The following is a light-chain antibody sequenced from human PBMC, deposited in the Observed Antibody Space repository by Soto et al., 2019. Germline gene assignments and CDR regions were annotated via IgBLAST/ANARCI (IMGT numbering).Light chain of an antibody. CDR3: QQSGSSPGT. CDR2: GAS. V-gene: IGKV3-20*01. J-gene: IGKJ2*01. CDR1: QSISSY. Sequence: EIVLTQSPGTLSLSPGERATLSCRASQSISSYLAWYQQKPGQAPRLLIYGASSRATGIPDRFSGSGSGTGFSLTITRLEPADFAVYYCQQSGSSPGTFGQGTKLEIK.